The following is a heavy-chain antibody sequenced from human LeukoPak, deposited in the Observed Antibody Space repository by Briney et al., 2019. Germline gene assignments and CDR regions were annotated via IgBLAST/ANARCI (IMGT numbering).Heavy chain of an antibody. V-gene: IGHV1-24*01. J-gene: IGHJ4*02. CDR2: FDPEDGET. D-gene: IGHD6-19*01. Sequence: ASVKVSCKVSGYTLTELSMHWVRQAPGKGLEWMGGFDPEDGETIYAQKFQGRVTMTEDTSTDTAYMELSGLRSEDTAVYYCATVSRAVAGILDYWGQGTLVTVSS. CDR1: GYTLTELS. CDR3: ATVSRAVAGILDY.